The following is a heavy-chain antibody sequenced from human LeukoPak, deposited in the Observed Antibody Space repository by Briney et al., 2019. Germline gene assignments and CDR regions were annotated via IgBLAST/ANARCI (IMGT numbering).Heavy chain of an antibody. CDR1: GGSLSSGSYY. V-gene: IGHV4-61*01. CDR2: IYYSGST. Sequence: SETLSLTCTVPGGSLSSGSYYWNWIRQPPGTGLEWVGYIYYSGSTNYNPSLKSRVTISVDTSKNQFSLKLSSVTAADTAVYYCARGDYYGSGVDYWGQGTLVTVSS. J-gene: IGHJ4*02. CDR3: ARGDYYGSGVDY. D-gene: IGHD3-10*01.